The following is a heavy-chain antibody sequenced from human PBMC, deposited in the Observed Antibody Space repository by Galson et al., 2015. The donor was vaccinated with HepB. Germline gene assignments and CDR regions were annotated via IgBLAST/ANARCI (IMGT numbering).Heavy chain of an antibody. V-gene: IGHV3-11*01. CDR2: ISSSGSTI. J-gene: IGHJ6*02. D-gene: IGHD3-3*01. CDR1: GFTFSDYY. CDR3: ARVFPLPGYDFWSGYSGYYYGMDV. Sequence: SLRLSCAASGFTFSDYYMSWIRQAPGKGLEWVSYISSSGSTIYYADSVKGRFTISRDNAKNSLYLQMNSLRAEDTAVYYCARVFPLPGYDFWSGYSGYYYGMDVWGQGTTVTVSS.